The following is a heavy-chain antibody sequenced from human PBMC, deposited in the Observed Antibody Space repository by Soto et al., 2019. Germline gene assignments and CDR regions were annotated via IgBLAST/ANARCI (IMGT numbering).Heavy chain of an antibody. CDR1: GGSFSGYY. J-gene: IGHJ4*02. D-gene: IGHD3-3*01. CDR3: ARGRTRITIFGVVIKGPFDY. CDR2: INHSGST. Sequence: PSETLSLTCAVYGGSFSGYYWSWIRQPPGKGLDWIGEINHSGSTNYNPSLKSRVTISVDTSKNQFSLKLSSVTAADTAVYYCARGRTRITIFGVVIKGPFDYWGQGTLVTVSS. V-gene: IGHV4-34*01.